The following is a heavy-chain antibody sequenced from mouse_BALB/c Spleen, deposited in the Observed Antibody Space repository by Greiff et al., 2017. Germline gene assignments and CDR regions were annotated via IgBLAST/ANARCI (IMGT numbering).Heavy chain of an antibody. J-gene: IGHJ4*01. V-gene: IGHV1S135*01. CDR1: GYAFTSYN. CDR2: IDPYNGGT. Sequence: EVQRVESGPELVKPGASVKVSCKASGYAFTSYNMYWVKQSHGKSLEWIGYIDPYNGGTSYNQKFKGKATLTVDKSSSTAYMHLNSLTSEDSAVYYCARDYYGSSSYYAMDYWGQGTSVTVSS. D-gene: IGHD1-1*01. CDR3: ARDYYGSSSYYAMDY.